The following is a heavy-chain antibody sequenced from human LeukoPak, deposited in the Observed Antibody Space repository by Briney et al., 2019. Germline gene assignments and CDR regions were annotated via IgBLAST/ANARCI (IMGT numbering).Heavy chain of an antibody. CDR1: GFTFSSYS. V-gene: IGHV3-30*03. D-gene: IGHD2-2*01. CDR2: ISYDGSNK. J-gene: IGHJ6*02. CDR3: ASSTGPGLYYYYGMDV. Sequence: GGSLRLSCAASGFTFSSYSMNWVRQAPGKGLEWVAVISYDGSNKYYADSVKGRFTISRDNSKNTLYLQMNSLRAEDTAVYYCASSTGPGLYYYYGMDVWGQGTTVTVSS.